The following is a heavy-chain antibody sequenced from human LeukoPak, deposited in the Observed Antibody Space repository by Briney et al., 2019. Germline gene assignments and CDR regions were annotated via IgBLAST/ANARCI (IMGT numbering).Heavy chain of an antibody. V-gene: IGHV1-2*02. D-gene: IGHD6-13*01. CDR3: ARDPSIAAAGTLHFDY. CDR2: INPNSGGT. CDR1: GYTFTGYY. J-gene: IGHJ4*02. Sequence: ASVKVSCKASGYTFTGYYMHWVRQAPGQGLEWMGWINPNSGGTNYAQKFQGRVTMTRDTSISTAYMELSWLRSDDTAVYYCARDPSIAAAGTLHFDYWGQGTLVTVSS.